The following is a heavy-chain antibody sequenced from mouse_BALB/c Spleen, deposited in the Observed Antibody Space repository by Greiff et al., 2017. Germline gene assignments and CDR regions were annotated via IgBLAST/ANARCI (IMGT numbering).Heavy chain of an antibody. V-gene: IGHV1-87*01. CDR1: GYTFTSYW. D-gene: IGHD4-1*01. Sequence: QAQLQQSGAELARPGASVKLSCKASGYTFTSYWMQWVKQRPGQGLEWIGAIYPGDGDTRYTQKFKGKATLTADKSSSTAYMQLSSLASEDSAVYYCARSLGYFDYWGQGTTLTVSS. CDR2: IYPGDGDT. J-gene: IGHJ2*01. CDR3: ARSLGYFDY.